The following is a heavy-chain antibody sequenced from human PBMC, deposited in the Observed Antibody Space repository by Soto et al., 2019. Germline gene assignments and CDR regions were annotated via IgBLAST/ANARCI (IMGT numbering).Heavy chain of an antibody. CDR3: VKDRGTRWRTCYFYYMDV. CDR1: GFSFDDHT. D-gene: IGHD3-16*01. CDR2: ISWNSGKT. J-gene: IGHJ6*03. Sequence: EVQLEESGGGLVQPGTSLRLSCEASGFSFDDHTMHWVRQVPGQGLEWVSGISWNSGKTVYSDSVKGRFIISRDNDKNSLFLQMNSLRPEDTASYYCVKDRGTRWRTCYFYYMDVWGKGTTVAVSS. V-gene: IGHV3-9*01.